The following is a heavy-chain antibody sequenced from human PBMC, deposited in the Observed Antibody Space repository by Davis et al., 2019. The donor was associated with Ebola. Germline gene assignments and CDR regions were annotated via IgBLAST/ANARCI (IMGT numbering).Heavy chain of an antibody. J-gene: IGHJ1*01. CDR2: INHSGST. Sequence: SETLSLTCAVYGGSFSGYYWSWIRQPPGKGLEWIGEINHSGSTNYNPSLKSRVTISVDTSKNQFSLKLSSVTAADTAVYYCARALRYTEYFQHWGQGTLVTVSS. D-gene: IGHD2-2*02. CDR1: GGSFSGYY. CDR3: ARALRYTEYFQH. V-gene: IGHV4-34*01.